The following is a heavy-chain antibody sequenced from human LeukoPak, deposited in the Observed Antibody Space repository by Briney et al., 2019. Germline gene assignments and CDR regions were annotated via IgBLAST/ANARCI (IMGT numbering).Heavy chain of an antibody. CDR3: ARGRLGGSFRYHFDY. CDR2: IYNAGST. Sequence: PGGSLGLYCASSGFTYSSYSMNWVRQAPGKGLEWVSVIYNAGSTYYADSVKGRFTISCDNSKNTLYLQMNSLRAEDTALYYCARGRLGGSFRYHFDYWGQGTLVTVSS. CDR1: GFTYSSYS. D-gene: IGHD1-26*01. V-gene: IGHV3-66*01. J-gene: IGHJ4*02.